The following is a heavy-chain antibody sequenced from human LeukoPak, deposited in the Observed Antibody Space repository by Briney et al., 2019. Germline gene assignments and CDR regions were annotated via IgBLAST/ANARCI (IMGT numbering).Heavy chain of an antibody. D-gene: IGHD2-2*01. CDR3: VRDVGIVVVPAAIRYYYGMDV. Sequence: GGSLRLSCAASGFTFSTYWMHWVRQAPGKGLVWVSRINPDGSSTTYADSVKGRFTISRDNTKNTLYLQMNSLRAEDTAVYYCVRDVGIVVVPAAIRYYYGMDVWGQGTTVTVSS. J-gene: IGHJ6*02. CDR2: INPDGSST. V-gene: IGHV3-74*01. CDR1: GFTFSTYW.